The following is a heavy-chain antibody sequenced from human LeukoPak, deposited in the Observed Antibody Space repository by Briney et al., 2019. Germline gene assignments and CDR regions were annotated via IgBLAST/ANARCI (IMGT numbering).Heavy chain of an antibody. V-gene: IGHV1-2*02. D-gene: IGHD2-2*02. J-gene: IGHJ3*02. CDR1: GYTFTGYY. Sequence: ASVKVSCKASGYTFTGYYMHGVRQAPGQGLEWMGWINPNSGGTNYAQKFQGRVTMTRDTSISTAYMELSRLRSDDTAVYYCAGEYCSSTSCYKAFDIWGQGTMVTVSS. CDR2: INPNSGGT. CDR3: AGEYCSSTSCYKAFDI.